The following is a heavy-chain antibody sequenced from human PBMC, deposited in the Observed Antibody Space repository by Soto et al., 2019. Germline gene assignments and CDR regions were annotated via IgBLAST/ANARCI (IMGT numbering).Heavy chain of an antibody. J-gene: IGHJ3*02. CDR2: IKSKTDGGTT. CDR3: TTKVSGSYPQHAFDI. CDR1: GFTFSNAW. D-gene: IGHD1-26*01. V-gene: IGHV3-15*01. Sequence: EVQLVESGGGLVKPGGSLRLSCAASGFTFSNAWMSWVRQAPGKGLEWVGRIKSKTDGGTTDYAAPVKGRFTISRDDSKNTLYLQMNSLKNEDTAGYYCTTKVSGSYPQHAFDIWGQGTMVTVSS.